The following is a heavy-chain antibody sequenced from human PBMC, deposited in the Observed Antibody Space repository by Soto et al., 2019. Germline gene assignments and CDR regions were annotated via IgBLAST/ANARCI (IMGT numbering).Heavy chain of an antibody. CDR3: ARKPTGQPFDY. CDR2: ISASNFDT. J-gene: IGHJ4*02. CDR1: GFTFTSYG. V-gene: IGHV1-18*01. Sequence: ASVKVSCKASGFTFTSYGFSWVRQAPGQGLEWMGWISASNFDTHYAQGLQGRVTITTDTSTSTVYMEVRSLTSDDTAVYFCARKPTGQPFDYWGQGTLVTVSS. D-gene: IGHD1-1*01.